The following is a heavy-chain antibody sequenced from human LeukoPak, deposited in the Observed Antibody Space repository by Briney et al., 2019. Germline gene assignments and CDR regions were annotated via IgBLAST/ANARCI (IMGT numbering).Heavy chain of an antibody. V-gene: IGHV3-23*01. J-gene: IGHJ4*02. D-gene: IGHD5-12*01. CDR3: AKEHSGYEIAVADY. Sequence: GGSLRLPCAASGFTFSSYAMSWVRQAPGKGLEWVSAISGSGGSTYYADSVKGRFTISRDNSKNTLYPQMNSLRAEDTAVYYCAKEHSGYEIAVADYWGQGTLVTVSS. CDR1: GFTFSSYA. CDR2: ISGSGGST.